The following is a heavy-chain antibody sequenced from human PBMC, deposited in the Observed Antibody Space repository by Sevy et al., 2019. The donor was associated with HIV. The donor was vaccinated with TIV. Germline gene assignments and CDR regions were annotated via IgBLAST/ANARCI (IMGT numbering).Heavy chain of an antibody. Sequence: GGSLRLSCAASGFTFSSYAMSWVRQAPGKGLEWVSAISGSGGSTYYAHSVKGRFTISRDNSKNTLYLQMNSLRAEDTAVYYCAKDRGSTLRSYYYDSSGYYYFDYWGQGTLVTVSS. CDR3: AKDRGSTLRSYYYDSSGYYYFDY. CDR2: ISGSGGST. CDR1: GFTFSSYA. J-gene: IGHJ4*02. V-gene: IGHV3-23*01. D-gene: IGHD3-22*01.